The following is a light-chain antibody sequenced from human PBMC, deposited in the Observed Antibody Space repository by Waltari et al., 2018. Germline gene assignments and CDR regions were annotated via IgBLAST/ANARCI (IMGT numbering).Light chain of an antibody. CDR2: GAS. J-gene: IGKJ2*01. CDR1: QRVSSSY. CDR3: QQYGSSLP. V-gene: IGKV3-20*01. Sequence: EIVLTQSPGTLSLSPGERATLSCRASQRVSSSYLAWYQQKPGQAPRLLIYGASSRATGIPDRFSGSASATDFPLTISRLEPEDFAVYYCQQYGSSLPFGQGTKLEIK.